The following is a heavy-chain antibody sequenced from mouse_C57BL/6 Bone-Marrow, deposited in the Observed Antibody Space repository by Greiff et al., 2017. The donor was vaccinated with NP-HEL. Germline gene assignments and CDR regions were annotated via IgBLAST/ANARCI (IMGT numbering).Heavy chain of an antibody. CDR3: TRASGSSPPFAY. Sequence: EVKLMESGEGLVKPGGSLKLSCAASGFTFSSYAMSWVRQTPEKRLEWVAYISSGGDYIYYADTVKGRFTISRDNARNTLYLQMSSLKSDDTAMYYCTRASGSSPPFAYWGQGTLVTVSA. D-gene: IGHD1-1*01. V-gene: IGHV5-9-1*02. J-gene: IGHJ3*01. CDR1: GFTFSSYA. CDR2: ISSGGDYI.